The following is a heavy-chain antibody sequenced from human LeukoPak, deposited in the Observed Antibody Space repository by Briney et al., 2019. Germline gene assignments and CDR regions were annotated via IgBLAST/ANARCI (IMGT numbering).Heavy chain of an antibody. D-gene: IGHD3-10*01. CDR3: ARVGLWFGELIPFDY. CDR1: GYTFTSYG. J-gene: IGHJ4*02. V-gene: IGHV1-18*01. CDR2: ISAYNGNT. Sequence: GASVKVPCKASGYTFTSYGISWVRQAPGQGLEWMGWISAYNGNTNYAQKLQGRVTMTTDTSTSTAYMELRSLRSDDTAVYYCARVGLWFGELIPFDYWGQGTLVTVSS.